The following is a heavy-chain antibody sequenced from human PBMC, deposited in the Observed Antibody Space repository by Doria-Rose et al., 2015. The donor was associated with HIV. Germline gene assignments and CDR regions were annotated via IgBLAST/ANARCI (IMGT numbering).Heavy chain of an antibody. CDR3: ARRRGEGNADEC. D-gene: IGHD2-21*01. V-gene: IGHV5-51*01. J-gene: IGHJ4*02. CDR2: VYPGDSDT. CDR1: GYSFTRYW. Sequence: GESLKISCKGSGYSFTRYWISWVRQVPRKGLEWTGIVYPGDSDTRYSPSFRGQVTISVDKSINTAYLEWNSLKAPDTALYFCARRRGEGNADECWGQGALVNVSS.